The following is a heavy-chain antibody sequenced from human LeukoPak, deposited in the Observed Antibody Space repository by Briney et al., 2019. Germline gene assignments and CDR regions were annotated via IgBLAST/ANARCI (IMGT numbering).Heavy chain of an antibody. Sequence: SETLSLTCAVYGGSFSGYYWSWIRQPPGKGLEWVGEINHSGSTKYNPSLKSRVTISVDTSKKQFSLKLSAVTAADTAVYYCARFFHDYGAVNWFDPWGEGTLVTVSS. J-gene: IGHJ5*02. CDR2: INHSGST. CDR1: GGSFSGYY. V-gene: IGHV4-34*01. D-gene: IGHD4-17*01. CDR3: ARFFHDYGAVNWFDP.